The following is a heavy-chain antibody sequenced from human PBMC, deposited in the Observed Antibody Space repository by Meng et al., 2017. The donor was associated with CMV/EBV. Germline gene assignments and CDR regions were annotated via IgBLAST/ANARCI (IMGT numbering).Heavy chain of an antibody. J-gene: IGHJ6*02. CDR1: GFTSGSES. D-gene: IGHD2-2*02. CDR3: ARDLSNGAVVPAAIYYYYYGMDV. Sequence: GGSLRPSWAASGFTSGSESMNGVRKAPGKGLGWVSSISSSSSYIYYADSVKGRFTISRDNAKNSLYLQMNSLRAKDTAVYYCARDLSNGAVVPAAIYYYYYGMDVWGQGTTVTVSS. CDR2: ISSSSSYI. V-gene: IGHV3-21*01.